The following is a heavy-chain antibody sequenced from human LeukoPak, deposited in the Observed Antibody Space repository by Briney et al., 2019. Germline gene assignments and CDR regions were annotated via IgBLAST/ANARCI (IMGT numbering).Heavy chain of an antibody. CDR2: IYYSGST. J-gene: IGHJ6*04. Sequence: SQTLSLTCTVSGGSISSGDYYWSWIRQPPGKGLEWIVYIYYSGSTYYNPSLKSRVTISVDTSKNQFSLKLSSVTAADTAVYYCARDTRRVRGIAGYYYGMAVWGKGTTVTVSS. CDR1: GGSISSGDYY. CDR3: ARDTRRVRGIAGYYYGMAV. D-gene: IGHD3-10*01. V-gene: IGHV4-30-4*01.